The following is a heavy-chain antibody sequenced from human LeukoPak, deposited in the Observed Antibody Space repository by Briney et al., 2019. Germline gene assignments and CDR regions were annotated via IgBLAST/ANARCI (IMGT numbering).Heavy chain of an antibody. CDR1: GGSISSSNYY. D-gene: IGHD3-3*02. CDR2: IYYIGST. V-gene: IGHV4-39*01. J-gene: IGHJ4*02. CDR3: ARQSRIRSPPVLVFVY. Sequence: PSETLSLTCTVSGGSISSSNYYWGWIRQPPGKGLEWIGTIYYIGSTYYNPSLKSRVTISVDTSKKQFSLKLNSVTAADTAEYSCARQSRIRSPPVLVFVYWGQGTLVTVSS.